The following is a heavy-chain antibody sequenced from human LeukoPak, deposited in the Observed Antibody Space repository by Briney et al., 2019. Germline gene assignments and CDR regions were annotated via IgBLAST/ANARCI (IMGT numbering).Heavy chain of an antibody. D-gene: IGHD3-22*01. V-gene: IGHV4-59*12. CDR2: IYYSGST. J-gene: IGHJ4*02. CDR3: ARAQKYLDYYDSSSLEYYFDY. CDR1: GGSISSYY. Sequence: SETLSLTCTVSGGSISSYYWSWIRQPPGKGLEWIGYIYYSGSTYYNPSLKSRVTISVDRSKNQFSLNLSSVTAADTAVYYCARAQKYLDYYDSSSLEYYFDYWGQGTLVTVSS.